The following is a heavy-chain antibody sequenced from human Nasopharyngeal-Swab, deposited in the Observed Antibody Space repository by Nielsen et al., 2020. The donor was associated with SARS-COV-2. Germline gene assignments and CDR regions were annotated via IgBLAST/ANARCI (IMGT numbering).Heavy chain of an antibody. CDR2: IRSKAYGGTT. V-gene: IGHV3-49*04. CDR3: TRATSGSYYYDSSGIYYYGMDV. CDR1: GFTFGDYA. Sequence: GESLKISCTASGFTFGDYAMSWVRQAPGKGLEWVGFIRSKAYGGTTEYAASVKGRFTTSRDDSKSIAYLQMNSLKTEDTAVYYCTRATSGSYYYDSSGIYYYGMDVWGQGTTVTVS. D-gene: IGHD3-22*01. J-gene: IGHJ6*02.